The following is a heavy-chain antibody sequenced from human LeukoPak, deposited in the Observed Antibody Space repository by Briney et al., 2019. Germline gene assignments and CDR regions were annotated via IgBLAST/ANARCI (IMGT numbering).Heavy chain of an antibody. Sequence: ASVKLSFKASAGTFSHYAICWVRQAPGQGLEWMGWISGNNDNPNYGQKFQGRFTVTTDSSTSTAYMELRNLRFDDTAVYYCARDGTSTDDYWGQGTLVTVSS. CDR1: AGTFSHYA. CDR2: ISGNNDNP. CDR3: ARDGTSTDDY. D-gene: IGHD2-2*01. V-gene: IGHV1-18*01. J-gene: IGHJ4*02.